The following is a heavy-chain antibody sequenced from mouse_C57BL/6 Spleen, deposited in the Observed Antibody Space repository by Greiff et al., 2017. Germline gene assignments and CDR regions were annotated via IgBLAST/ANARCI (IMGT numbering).Heavy chain of an antibody. CDR2: INPNNGGT. J-gene: IGHJ4*01. D-gene: IGHD2-4*01. CDR1: GYTFTDYN. Sequence: VQLKQSGPELVKPGASVKMSCKASGYTFTDYNMHWVKQSHGKSLEWIGYINPNNGGTSYNQKFKGKATLTVNKSSSTAYMELRSLTSEDSAVYYCARPITTGDYYAMDYWGQGTSVTVSS. CDR3: ARPITTGDYYAMDY. V-gene: IGHV1-22*01.